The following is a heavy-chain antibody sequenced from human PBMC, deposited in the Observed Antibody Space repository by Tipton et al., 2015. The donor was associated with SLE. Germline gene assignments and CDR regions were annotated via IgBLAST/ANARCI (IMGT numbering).Heavy chain of an antibody. V-gene: IGHV4-61*05. J-gene: IGHJ4*02. Sequence: TLSLTCTVSGDSIISSSYYWSWIRQPPGKGLEWIGYIYYSGSTNYNPSLKSRVTISVDTSKNQFSLKLSSVTAADTAVYYCARHIHSRYYFDYWGQGTLVTVSS. CDR1: GDSIISSSYY. CDR3: ARHIHSRYYFDY. CDR2: IYYSGST. D-gene: IGHD2-21*01.